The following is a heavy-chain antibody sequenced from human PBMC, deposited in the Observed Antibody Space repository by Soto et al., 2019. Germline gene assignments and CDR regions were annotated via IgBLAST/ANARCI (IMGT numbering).Heavy chain of an antibody. J-gene: IGHJ6*02. CDR2: ISAYNGNT. Sequence: ASVKVSCKASGYTFTSYGISWVRQAPGQGLEWMGWISAYNGNTNYAQKLQGRVTMTTDTSTSTAYMELRSLRSDDTAVYYCARDRSRRITMVRGLRRYYYGMDVWGQGTTVTVSS. V-gene: IGHV1-18*01. CDR1: GYTFTSYG. CDR3: ARDRSRRITMVRGLRRYYYGMDV. D-gene: IGHD3-10*01.